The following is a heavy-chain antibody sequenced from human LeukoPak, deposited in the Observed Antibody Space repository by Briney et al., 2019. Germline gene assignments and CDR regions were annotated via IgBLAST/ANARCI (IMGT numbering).Heavy chain of an antibody. CDR1: GGSISSGDYY. V-gene: IGHV4-30-4*01. CDR3: AREVDYGDYLDAFDI. J-gene: IGHJ3*02. CDR2: IYYSGST. Sequence: SQTLSLTCTVSGGSISSGDYYWSWIRQPSGKGLEWIGYIYYSGSTYYNPSLKSRVTISVDTSKNQFSLKLSSVTAADTAVYYCAREVDYGDYLDAFDIWGQGTMVTVSS. D-gene: IGHD4-17*01.